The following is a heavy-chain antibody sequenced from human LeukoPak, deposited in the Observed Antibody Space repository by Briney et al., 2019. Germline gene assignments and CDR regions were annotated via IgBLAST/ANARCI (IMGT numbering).Heavy chain of an antibody. CDR3: ATDIVVVPAAMTARDY. CDR2: IWYDGSNK. D-gene: IGHD2-2*01. Sequence: PGGSLRLSCAASVFTFSIYDMHWVPHAPGKGLGWVAVIWYDGSNKYYGDSVKGRFPISRDNYKNTLYLQMNSLRAEDTAVYYCATDIVVVPAAMTARDYWGQGTLVTVSS. V-gene: IGHV3-33*01. J-gene: IGHJ4*02. CDR1: VFTFSIYD.